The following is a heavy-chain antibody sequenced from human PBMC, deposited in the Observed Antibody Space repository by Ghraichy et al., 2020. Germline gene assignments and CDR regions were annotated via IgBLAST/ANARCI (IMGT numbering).Heavy chain of an antibody. CDR1: GFTFGSYG. CDR2: IHSGGYT. D-gene: IGHD2-8*01. J-gene: IGHJ6*02. Sequence: GGSLRLSCSASGFTFGSYGMSWVRQAPGKGLEWVSSIHSGGYTFYADSVRGRFTISRDNSENKLNLQMSSLRAEDTDVYYRAYYCTSGTSCYLVDVWGQGTTVTVSS. V-gene: IGHV3-23*01. CDR3: AYYCTSGTSCYLVDV.